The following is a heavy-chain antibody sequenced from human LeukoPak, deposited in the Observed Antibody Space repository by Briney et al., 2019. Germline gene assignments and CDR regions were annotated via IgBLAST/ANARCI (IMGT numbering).Heavy chain of an antibody. CDR2: INHSGST. CDR3: ARGRKWLRSYYFDY. D-gene: IGHD5-12*01. V-gene: IGHV4-34*01. CDR1: GGSISSYY. J-gene: IGHJ4*02. Sequence: SETLSLTCTVSGGSISSYYWSWIRQPPGKGLEWIGEINHSGSTNYNPSLKSRVTISVDTSKNQFSLKLSSVTAADTAVYYCARGRKWLRSYYFDYWGQGTLVTVSS.